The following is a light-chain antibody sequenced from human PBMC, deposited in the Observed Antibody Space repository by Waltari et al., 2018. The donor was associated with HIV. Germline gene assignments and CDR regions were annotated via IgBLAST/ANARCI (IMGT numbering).Light chain of an antibody. Sequence: QSVLTQPPSASGTPGQRVTISCSGSSSNIGNDNVYWYQQLPGTTPKLLIYKNIQRPSGVPDRFAGSKSGTSAYLAISGLRYEDEADYYCVGWDASLSAYVFGAGTKVTVL. V-gene: IGLV1-47*01. J-gene: IGLJ1*01. CDR1: SSNIGNDN. CDR3: VGWDASLSAYV. CDR2: KNI.